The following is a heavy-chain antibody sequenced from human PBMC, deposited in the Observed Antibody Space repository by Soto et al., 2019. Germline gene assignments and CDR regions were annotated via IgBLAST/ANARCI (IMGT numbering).Heavy chain of an antibody. J-gene: IGHJ1*01. Sequence: QVLLVQSGAAVKKPGSSVNVSCKTFGGTFSTYTISWVRQAPGQGLLWMGSIIPFLNISNIEPTFLARLTITAEESTNTAFMELGGLTREDTAIYFCATLGAQSEHWGHGTRVTVSS. CDR2: IIPFLNIS. V-gene: IGHV1-69*09. D-gene: IGHD3-16*01. CDR3: ATLGAQSEH. CDR1: GGTFSTYT.